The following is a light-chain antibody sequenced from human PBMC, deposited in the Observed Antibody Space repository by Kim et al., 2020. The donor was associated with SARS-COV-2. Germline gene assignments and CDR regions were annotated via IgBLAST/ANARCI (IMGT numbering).Light chain of an antibody. J-gene: IGLJ2*01. CDR1: NIGSKS. CDR3: QVWDSSSDHVV. CDR2: YDS. Sequence: SYELTQPPSVSVAPGKTARITCGGNNIGSKSVHWYQQKPGLAPVLVIYYDSDRPSGIPERFSGSNSGNTATLTTSRVEAGDEADYYCQVWDSSSDHVVYG. V-gene: IGLV3-21*04.